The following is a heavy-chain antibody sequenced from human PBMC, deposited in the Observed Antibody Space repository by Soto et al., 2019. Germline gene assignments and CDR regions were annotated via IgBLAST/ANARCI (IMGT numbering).Heavy chain of an antibody. CDR3: ATLGWRGSGTVEYYDYYGMDV. Sequence: SETLSLTCAVSGGSLSGYYWSWIRQPPGKRRGLVGEINHIGSTNYNPSLKSLVTILLDTSKNQFSLKLSSVTSADTAVYYCATLGWRGSGTVEYYDYYGMDVWGQGTTVT. D-gene: IGHD3-10*01. J-gene: IGHJ6*02. CDR1: GGSLSGYY. V-gene: IGHV4-34*01. CDR2: INHIGST.